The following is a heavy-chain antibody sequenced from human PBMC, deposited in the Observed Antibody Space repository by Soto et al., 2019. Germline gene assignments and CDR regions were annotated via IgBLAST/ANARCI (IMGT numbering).Heavy chain of an antibody. J-gene: IGHJ6*02. V-gene: IGHV1-69*06. Sequence: QVQLVQSGAEAKKPGSSVKVSCKTSGGTFSSYAISWVRQAPGQGLEWMGGIVPLFRTTNYAQKFQGRVTITADTSTYKLYMELSGLRSGDTAVYYCARGGYSSTWSNLLDRAGLDVWGQGTTVTVSS. CDR3: ARGGYSSTWSNLLDRAGLDV. D-gene: IGHD6-13*01. CDR1: GGTFSSYA. CDR2: IVPLFRTT.